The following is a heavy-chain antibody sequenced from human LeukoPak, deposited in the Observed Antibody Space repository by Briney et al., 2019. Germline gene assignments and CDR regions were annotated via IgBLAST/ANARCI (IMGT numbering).Heavy chain of an antibody. CDR3: ARDKGTRNTVAPVYFDS. J-gene: IGHJ4*02. D-gene: IGHD4-23*01. CDR1: GFTFSSYW. Sequence: PGGSLRLSCPASGFTFSSYWMHWVRQAPGKGLVWVSRINTDGGSTTYADSVKGRFTTSRDSSKNTLDFQMNSLRAEDTAVYYCARDKGTRNTVAPVYFDSWGQGTLVTVSS. CDR2: INTDGGST. V-gene: IGHV3-74*01.